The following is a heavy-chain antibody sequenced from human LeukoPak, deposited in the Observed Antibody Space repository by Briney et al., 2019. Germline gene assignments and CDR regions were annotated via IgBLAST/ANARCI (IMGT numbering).Heavy chain of an antibody. CDR3: AREPSGIVVERGGFDY. CDR1: GYSISSGYY. Sequence: SETLSLTCTVSGYSISSGYYWGWIRQPPGKGLGWIGSIYHSGSTYYNPSLKSRVTISVDTSKNQFSLKLSSVTAADTAVYYCAREPSGIVVERGGFDYWGQGTLVTVSS. V-gene: IGHV4-38-2*02. D-gene: IGHD3-22*01. CDR2: IYHSGST. J-gene: IGHJ4*02.